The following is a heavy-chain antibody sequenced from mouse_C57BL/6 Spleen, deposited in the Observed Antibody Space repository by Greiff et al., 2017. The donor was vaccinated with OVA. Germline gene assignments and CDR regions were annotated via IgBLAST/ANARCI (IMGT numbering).Heavy chain of an antibody. Sequence: VQLKESGPVLVKPGASVKMSCKASGYTFTDYYMNWVKQSHGKSLEWIGVINPYNGGTSYNQKFKGKATLTVDKSSSTAYMELNSLTSEDSAVYYCARGVTTVVAHYAMDYWGQGTSVTVSS. CDR3: ARGVTTVVAHYAMDY. V-gene: IGHV1-19*01. J-gene: IGHJ4*01. CDR1: GYTFTDYY. CDR2: INPYNGGT. D-gene: IGHD1-1*01.